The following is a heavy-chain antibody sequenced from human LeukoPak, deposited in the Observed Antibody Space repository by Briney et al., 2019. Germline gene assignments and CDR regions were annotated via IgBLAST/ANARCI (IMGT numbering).Heavy chain of an antibody. CDR3: ARLTWITDY. Sequence: SETLSLTCTVSGGSISSSSSFWGWIRQPPGKGLEWIGHIKNGGSPNYNPPLKSRVTISLATSKNQFSLTVSSVTAADTAVYYCARLTWITDYWGQGTLVTVSS. D-gene: IGHD5-12*01. J-gene: IGHJ4*02. CDR2: IKNGGSP. CDR1: GGSISSSSSF. V-gene: IGHV4-39*01.